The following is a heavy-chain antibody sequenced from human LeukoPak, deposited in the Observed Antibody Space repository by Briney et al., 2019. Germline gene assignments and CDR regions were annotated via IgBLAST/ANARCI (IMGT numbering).Heavy chain of an antibody. J-gene: IGHJ4*02. Sequence: ASVKVSCKVSGYTLTELSMHWVRQAPGKGLEWMGGFDPEDGETIYAQKFLGRVTMTEDTSTDTAYMELSSLRSEDTAVYYCATIQRWLQYPEKKFDYWGQGTLVTVSS. CDR2: FDPEDGET. D-gene: IGHD5-24*01. CDR1: GYTLTELS. CDR3: ATIQRWLQYPEKKFDY. V-gene: IGHV1-24*01.